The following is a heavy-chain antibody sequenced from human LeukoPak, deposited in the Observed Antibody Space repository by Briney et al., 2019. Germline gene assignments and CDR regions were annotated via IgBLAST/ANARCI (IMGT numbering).Heavy chain of an antibody. D-gene: IGHD6-13*01. J-gene: IGHJ4*02. V-gene: IGHV3-53*01. CDR3: ARAAAADDY. CDR2: IYSGGST. CDR1: GFTFSSYA. Sequence: GGSLRLSCAASGFTFSSYAMSWVRQAPGKGLEWVSVIYSGGSTYYADSVKGRFTISRDNSKNTLYLQMNSLRAEDTAVYYCARAAAADDYWGQGTLVTVSS.